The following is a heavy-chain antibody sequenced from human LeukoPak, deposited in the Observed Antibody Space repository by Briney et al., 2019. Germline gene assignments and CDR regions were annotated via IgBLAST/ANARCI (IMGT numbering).Heavy chain of an antibody. CDR1: GFTFSSYS. Sequence: GGSLRLSCAASGFTFSSYSMNWVRQAPGKGLEWVAVISYDGSNKYYADSVKGRFTISRDNSKNTLYLQMNSLRAEDTAVYYCARVGSSWYAYFQHWGQGTLVTVSS. J-gene: IGHJ1*01. D-gene: IGHD6-13*01. CDR2: ISYDGSNK. CDR3: ARVGSSWYAYFQH. V-gene: IGHV3-30*03.